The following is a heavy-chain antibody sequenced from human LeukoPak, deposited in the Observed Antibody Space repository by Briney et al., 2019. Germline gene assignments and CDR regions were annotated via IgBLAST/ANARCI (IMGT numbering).Heavy chain of an antibody. CDR2: ISGRGDRT. V-gene: IGHV3-23*01. CDR1: GFSLSTYA. Sequence: PGGSLRLSCAASGFSLSTYAMNWVRQAPGKGLEWVSTISGRGDRTFYADSVKGRLSISRDNSKNMLYLQMNSLRAEDTAVYYCARDPGYAIYYFDYWGQGTLVTVSS. D-gene: IGHD3-9*01. J-gene: IGHJ4*02. CDR3: ARDPGYAIYYFDY.